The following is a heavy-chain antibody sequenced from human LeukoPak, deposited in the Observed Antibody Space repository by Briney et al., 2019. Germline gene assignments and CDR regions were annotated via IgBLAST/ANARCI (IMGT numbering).Heavy chain of an antibody. CDR2: IYYIGST. J-gene: IGHJ3*02. D-gene: IGHD4-11*01. V-gene: IGHV4-59*01. CDR1: GDSISSYY. CDR3: ARDGPYNAFDI. Sequence: SETLSLTCTVSGDSISSYYWSWIRQPPGKGLEWIGYIYYIGSTNYNPSLKSRVTISVDTSKNQFSLKLSSVTAADTAVYYCARDGPYNAFDIWGQGTMVTVSS.